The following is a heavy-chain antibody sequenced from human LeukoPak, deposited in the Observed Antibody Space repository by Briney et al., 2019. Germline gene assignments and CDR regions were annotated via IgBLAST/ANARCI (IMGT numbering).Heavy chain of an antibody. Sequence: GGSLRLSCVASGFTLSSDWVYWVRQDAGKGLVWVSRINSDGSSTSYADSVKGRFTVSRDNAKNTVYLQMNSLRVEDTAVYYCARDLATMWGQGTLVTVSS. V-gene: IGHV3-74*01. CDR3: ARDLATM. CDR1: GFTLSSDW. J-gene: IGHJ4*02. D-gene: IGHD3-10*01. CDR2: INSDGSST.